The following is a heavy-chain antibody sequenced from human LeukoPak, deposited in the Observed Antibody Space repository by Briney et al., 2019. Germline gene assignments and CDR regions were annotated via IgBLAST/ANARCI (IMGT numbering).Heavy chain of an antibody. CDR1: GGTFSSYA. V-gene: IGHV1-69*04. D-gene: IGHD6-19*01. Sequence: SAKVSCKASGGTFSSYAISWVRQAPGQGLEWMGRIIPILGIANYAQKFQGRVTITADKSTSTAYMELSSLRSEDTAVYYCARDFAAVAGGDYWGQGTLVTVSS. J-gene: IGHJ4*02. CDR3: ARDFAAVAGGDY. CDR2: IIPILGIA.